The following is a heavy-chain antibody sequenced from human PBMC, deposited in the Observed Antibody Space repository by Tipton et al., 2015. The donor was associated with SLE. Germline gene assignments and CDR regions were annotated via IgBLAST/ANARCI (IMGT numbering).Heavy chain of an antibody. Sequence: SGGSVSSGDYYWSWIRQHPGKGLEWIGYIYYSGATYYNPSLKSRVMISVDTSDNQFSLSLRSVTAADTAVYFCAGLGGPRKFFFEYWGQGTLVTVSS. J-gene: IGHJ4*02. V-gene: IGHV4-31*02. CDR1: GGSVSSGDYY. CDR3: AGLGGPRKFFFEY. D-gene: IGHD3-10*01. CDR2: IYYSGAT.